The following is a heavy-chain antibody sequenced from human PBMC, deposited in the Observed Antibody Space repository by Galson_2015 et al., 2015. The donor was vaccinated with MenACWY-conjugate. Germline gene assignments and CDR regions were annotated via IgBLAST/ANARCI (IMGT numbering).Heavy chain of an antibody. CDR2: IKHDGSGK. CDR1: GFTFSNSG. V-gene: IGHV3-7*01. Sequence: SLRLSCATSGFTFSNSGMGWVRQAPGKGLEWVANIKHDGSGKFYVDSVKGRFIISRDNAKNSLYLQMDSLRAEDTAVYFCARDKEQWLSKTFDVWGQGTLVTVSS. CDR3: ARDKEQWLSKTFDV. J-gene: IGHJ3*01. D-gene: IGHD6-19*01.